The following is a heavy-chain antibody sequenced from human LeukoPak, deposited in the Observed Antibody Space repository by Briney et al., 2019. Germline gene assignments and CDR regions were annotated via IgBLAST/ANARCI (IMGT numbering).Heavy chain of an antibody. Sequence: SETLSLTCTVSGGSISSSSYYWGWIRQPPGKGLEWIGSIYYSGSTYYNPSLKSRVTISVDTSKNQFSLKLSSVTAADTAVYYCARLGIDWGSPFDYWGQGTLVTVSS. CDR1: GGSISSSSYY. CDR3: ARLGIDWGSPFDY. J-gene: IGHJ4*02. D-gene: IGHD6-13*01. CDR2: IYYSGST. V-gene: IGHV4-39*01.